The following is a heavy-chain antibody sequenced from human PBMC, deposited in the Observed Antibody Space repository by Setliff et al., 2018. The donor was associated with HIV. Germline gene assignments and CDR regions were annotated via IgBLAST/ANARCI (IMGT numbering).Heavy chain of an antibody. D-gene: IGHD3-3*01. Sequence: SETLSLTCAVYGGSFSDHYWTWIRQPPGKGLEWIGEINQSGISNFNPSLKSRVTMPIDTPKNQFSLKLSSVTAADTAVYFCARGGGFWSGQLDYWARERWSPSPQ. CDR3: ARGGGFWSGQLDY. V-gene: IGHV4-34*01. CDR1: GGSFSDHY. CDR2: INQSGIS. J-gene: IGHJ4*02.